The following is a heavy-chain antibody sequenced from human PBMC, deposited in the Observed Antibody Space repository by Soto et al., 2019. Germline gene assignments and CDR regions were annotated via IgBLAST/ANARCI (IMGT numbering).Heavy chain of an antibody. V-gene: IGHV1-58*01. Sequence: ASVKVSCKASGFTFTSSAEQWVRQARGARLEGIGWIVVGSGNTNYAQKFQERITITRNMSTSTAYMELRSLRSEDTAVYYLAADIAPVEMATIDAFDIWGQGTMVTVSS. CDR3: AADIAPVEMATIDAFDI. J-gene: IGHJ3*02. D-gene: IGHD5-12*01. CDR1: GFTFTSSA. CDR2: IVVGSGNT.